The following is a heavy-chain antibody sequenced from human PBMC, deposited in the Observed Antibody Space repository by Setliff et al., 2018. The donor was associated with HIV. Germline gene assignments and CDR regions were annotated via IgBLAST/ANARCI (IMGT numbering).Heavy chain of an antibody. V-gene: IGHV4-59*01. Sequence: PSETLSLTCKVSGASISSYYWSWVRQPPGKGLEWIGYIYNSGYSNSKPPLKSRVTMSLDTSKNQFSLELTSVTAADTAVYLCARGDGYRSNDAYYDTGMDVWGQGITVTVSS. CDR3: ARGDGYRSNDAYYDTGMDV. J-gene: IGHJ6*02. CDR1: GASISSYY. D-gene: IGHD5-12*01. CDR2: IYNSGYS.